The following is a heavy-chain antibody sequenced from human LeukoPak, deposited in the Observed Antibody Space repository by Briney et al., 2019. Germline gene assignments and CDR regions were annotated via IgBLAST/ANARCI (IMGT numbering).Heavy chain of an antibody. CDR1: GFTFSSYS. Sequence: AGGSLRLSCAASGFTFSSYSMNWVRQAPGKGLEWVSSISSSSSSYIYYADSVKGRFTISRDNAKNSLYLQMNSLRAEDTAVYYCARAGIGYSYGYLSLGYFDYWGQGTLVTVSS. J-gene: IGHJ4*02. CDR2: ISSSSSSYI. D-gene: IGHD5-18*01. V-gene: IGHV3-21*01. CDR3: ARAGIGYSYGYLSLGYFDY.